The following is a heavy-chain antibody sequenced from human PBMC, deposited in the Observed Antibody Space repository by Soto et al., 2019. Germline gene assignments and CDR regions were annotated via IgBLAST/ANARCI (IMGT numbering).Heavy chain of an antibody. Sequence: EEKLVQSGGGLVRPGGSLRLSCVGSGITFSNYWMNWVRQTPGKGLEWVANIKPDGSAKAYVDSVKGRFTVSRDNAKNSLYLQMTCLRAEDPAVSFCAAWDISNPWGRGTLVTVSS. D-gene: IGHD2-15*01. CDR1: GITFSNYW. J-gene: IGHJ5*02. CDR2: IKPDGSAK. CDR3: AAWDISNP. V-gene: IGHV3-7*01.